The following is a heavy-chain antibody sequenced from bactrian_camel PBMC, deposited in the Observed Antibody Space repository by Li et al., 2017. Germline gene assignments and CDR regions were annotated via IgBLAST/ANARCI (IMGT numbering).Heavy chain of an antibody. CDR1: GFTIADCG. V-gene: IGHV3S53*01. Sequence: HVQLVESGGGSVQAGGSLRLSCTAPGFTIADCGLDWYRQAAGTQREWVSSIETDGTTAYADSVKGRFTISRDKAKDTVYLQMTNLKPEDTAMYYCAAEVPPHAQRSDNLGAAAMAPLCPTLGYWGQGTQVTVS. D-gene: IGHD1*01. J-gene: IGHJ4*01. CDR3: AAEVPPHAQRSDNLGAAAMAPLCPTLGY. CDR2: IETDGTT.